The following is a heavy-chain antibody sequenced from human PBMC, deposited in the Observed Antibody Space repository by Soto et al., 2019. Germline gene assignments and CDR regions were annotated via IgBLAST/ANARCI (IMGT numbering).Heavy chain of an antibody. CDR3: ARHYFDFWSGYPPMDV. D-gene: IGHD3-3*01. CDR2: IDPSDSYT. J-gene: IGHJ6*02. CDR1: GYIFTSYW. V-gene: IGHV5-10-1*01. Sequence: EESLKISCKGSGYIFTSYWISCVLQMPVEGLEWMGRIDPSDSYTNYSPSFQGHVTISADKSISTAYLQWSSLKASDTAMYYCARHYFDFWSGYPPMDVWGQGTTVTVSS.